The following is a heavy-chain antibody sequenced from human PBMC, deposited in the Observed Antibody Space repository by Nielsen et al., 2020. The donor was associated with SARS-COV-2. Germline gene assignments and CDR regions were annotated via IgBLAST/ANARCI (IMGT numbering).Heavy chain of an antibody. CDR2: IKQDESEK. Sequence: GESLKISCAASGFTFSSYWMSWVRQAPGKGLEWVASIKQDESEKYYVDSVKGRFTISRDNAKNSLYLQMNSLRAEDTAVYYCARENTMVRGVIITVWYFDLWGRGTLVTVSS. D-gene: IGHD3-10*01. CDR1: GFTFSSYW. CDR3: ARENTMVRGVIITVWYFDL. V-gene: IGHV3-7*01. J-gene: IGHJ2*01.